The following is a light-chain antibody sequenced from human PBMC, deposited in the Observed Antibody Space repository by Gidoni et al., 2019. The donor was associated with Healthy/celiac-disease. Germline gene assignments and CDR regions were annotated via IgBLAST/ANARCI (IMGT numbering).Light chain of an antibody. CDR3: QQINRYAIT. Sequence: DIHLTQSPSFLSASVGDRVTITCRASQGISSYLSWYQQKPGKAPKLLIYDASTLQSGVPSRFSGSGSGTDFTLTISTLQPEDFATYYCQQINRYAITFGQGKRLEIK. V-gene: IGKV1-9*01. CDR2: DAS. CDR1: QGISSY. J-gene: IGKJ5*01.